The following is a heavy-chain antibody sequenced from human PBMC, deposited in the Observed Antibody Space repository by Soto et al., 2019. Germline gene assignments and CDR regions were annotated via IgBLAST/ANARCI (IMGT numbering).Heavy chain of an antibody. V-gene: IGHV3-23*01. J-gene: IGHJ4*02. D-gene: IGHD6-19*01. CDR3: AKERGSGWWTPDY. CDR1: GFTFSSYA. Sequence: EVQLLESGGGLVQPGGSLRLSCAASGFTFSSYAMNWVRQAPGKGLEWVSAISGSGGSTYYADSVKGRFTISRDNSKNTLYLQMNRLRAEDTAVYYCAKERGSGWWTPDYWGQGTLVTVSS. CDR2: ISGSGGST.